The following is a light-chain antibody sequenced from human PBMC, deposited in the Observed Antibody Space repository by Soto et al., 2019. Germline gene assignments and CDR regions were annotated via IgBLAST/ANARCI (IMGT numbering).Light chain of an antibody. CDR1: SSDVGTYDL. Sequence: QSVLTQPASVSGSPGQSIAISCTGTSSDVGTYDLVSWYQQHPGKAPKLMIYEGTKRPSGVSNRFSGSKSANTASLTISGLQPEDEADYYSSSSAGSSLYVFGSGTKDTDL. CDR2: EGT. CDR3: SSSAGSSLYV. V-gene: IGLV2-23*01. J-gene: IGLJ1*01.